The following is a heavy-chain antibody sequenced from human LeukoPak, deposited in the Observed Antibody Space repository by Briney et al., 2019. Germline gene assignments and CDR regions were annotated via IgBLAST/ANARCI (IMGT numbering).Heavy chain of an antibody. CDR1: GYTFTGHY. V-gene: IGHV1-2*02. D-gene: IGHD5-24*01. J-gene: IGHJ4*02. CDR3: ARGGDGYNFAGDY. Sequence: ASVKVSCKASGYTFTGHYMHWVRQAPGQGLEWMGWINPNSGGTNYAQKFQGRVTMTRDTSISTAYMEPSRLRSDDTAVYYCARGGDGYNFAGDYWGQGTLVTVSS. CDR2: INPNSGGT.